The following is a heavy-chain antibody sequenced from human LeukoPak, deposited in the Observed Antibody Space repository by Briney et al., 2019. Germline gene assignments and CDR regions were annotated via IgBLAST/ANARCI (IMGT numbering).Heavy chain of an antibody. CDR3: ARRPNRNTNGWNTGYFDY. CDR2: IYWDDDK. J-gene: IGHJ4*02. D-gene: IGHD1-14*01. V-gene: IGHV2-5*02. CDR1: GFSINTSGVG. Sequence: SGPTLVKPTQTLTLTCTFSGFSINTSGVGVGWIRQPPGKALEWLLFIYWDDDKRYSPALKNRLTITKDTSKNQVVLTMTNMDPVDTATYYCARRPNRNTNGWNTGYFDYWGQGAPVTVSS.